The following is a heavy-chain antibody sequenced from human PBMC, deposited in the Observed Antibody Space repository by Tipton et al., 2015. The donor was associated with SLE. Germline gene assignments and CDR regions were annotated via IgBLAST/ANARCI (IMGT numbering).Heavy chain of an antibody. Sequence: TLSLTCTVSGGSISSYCWTWIRQPPGKGLEWIGEINHSGSTYYNPSLKSRVTISVDTSKNQFSLKLSSVTAADTAVYYCARVMPGTDAFDIWGQGTMVTVSS. D-gene: IGHD2-2*01. CDR2: INHSGST. CDR1: GGSISSYC. CDR3: ARVMPGTDAFDI. V-gene: IGHV4-34*09. J-gene: IGHJ3*02.